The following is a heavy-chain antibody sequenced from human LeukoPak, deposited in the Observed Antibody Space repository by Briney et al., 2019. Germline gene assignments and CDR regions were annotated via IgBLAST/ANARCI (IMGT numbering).Heavy chain of an antibody. CDR1: GYSFSRYG. J-gene: IGHJ4*02. Sequence: ASVKGSCKASGYSFSRYGISWVRQAPGQGLEWMGWITSYNGNTDYAQSFQGRVTMTTDTFTSTAYMELTSLTSDDTAVYYCARAGATVTSHFDYWGQGTLVIVSS. V-gene: IGHV1-18*01. CDR2: ITSYNGNT. D-gene: IGHD4-11*01. CDR3: ARAGATVTSHFDY.